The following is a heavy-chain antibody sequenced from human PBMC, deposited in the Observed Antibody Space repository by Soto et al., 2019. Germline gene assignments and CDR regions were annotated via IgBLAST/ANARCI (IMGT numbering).Heavy chain of an antibody. CDR1: GGSFSGYY. J-gene: IGHJ4*02. CDR2: INHSGST. V-gene: IGHV4-34*01. Sequence: QVQLQQWGAGLLKPSETLSLTCAVYGGSFSGYYWSWIRQPPGKGLEWIGEINHSGSTNYNPSLKSRVTISVDTSKNQFSLKLSTVTAADTAVYYCARGRITIFGVVITISEAWLFDYWGQGTLVTVSS. CDR3: ARGRITIFGVVITISEAWLFDY. D-gene: IGHD3-3*01.